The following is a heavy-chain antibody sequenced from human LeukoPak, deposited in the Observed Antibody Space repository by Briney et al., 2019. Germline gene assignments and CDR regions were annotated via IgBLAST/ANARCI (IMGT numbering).Heavy chain of an antibody. CDR1: GGSVSSGSYY. Sequence: PSETLSLTCTVSGGSVSSGSYYWSWIRQPPGKGLEWIGYIYYSGSTNYNPSLKSRVTISVDTSKNQFSLKLSSVTAADTAVYYCARGAGTTARYSWFDPWGQGTLVTVSS. CDR2: IYYSGST. J-gene: IGHJ5*02. V-gene: IGHV4-61*01. D-gene: IGHD1-1*01. CDR3: ARGAGTTARYSWFDP.